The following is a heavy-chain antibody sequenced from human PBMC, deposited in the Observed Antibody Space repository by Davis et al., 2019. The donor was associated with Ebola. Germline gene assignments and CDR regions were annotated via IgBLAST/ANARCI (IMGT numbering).Heavy chain of an antibody. J-gene: IGHJ6*02. V-gene: IGHV3-11*06. CDR3: ASPFWSGYLFGMDV. CDR1: GFTLSDYY. CDR2: ISSSSSYT. Sequence: GESLKIPCAAPGFTLSDYYMSRIRQAPGKGLEWVSYISSSSSYTNYADSVKGRFTISRDNAKNSLYLQMNSLRAEDTAVYYCASPFWSGYLFGMDVWDQGTTVTVSS. D-gene: IGHD3-3*01.